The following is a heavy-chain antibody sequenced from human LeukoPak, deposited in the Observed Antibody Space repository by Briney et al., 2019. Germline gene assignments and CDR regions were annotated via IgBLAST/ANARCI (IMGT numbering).Heavy chain of an antibody. Sequence: GGSLRLSCAASGFTFSNAWMSWVRQAPGKGLEWIGRIKSNADGGPTDYAAPVKGRFTISRDDSENTLYLQMNSLKTEDTAVYYCTPGAATGEHSEFFQHWGQGTLVTVSS. D-gene: IGHD6-13*01. V-gene: IGHV3-15*01. CDR2: IKSNADGGPT. CDR1: GFTFSNAW. J-gene: IGHJ1*01. CDR3: TPGAATGEHSEFFQH.